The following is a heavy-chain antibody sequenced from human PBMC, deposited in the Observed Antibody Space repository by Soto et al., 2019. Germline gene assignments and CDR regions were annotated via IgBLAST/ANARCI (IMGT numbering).Heavy chain of an antibody. CDR2: INAGNGNT. D-gene: IGHD2-21*02. Sequence: GASVKVSCKTSGFTFSSSAVRWVRQARGHGLQWMGWINAGNGNTNYAQKFQDRVTITTDTSTGTGYMELRSLKPDDTAVYYCATEGRGNCGGDCYLDYWGQGTLVTVSS. V-gene: IGHV1-58*01. J-gene: IGHJ4*02. CDR1: GFTFSSSA. CDR3: ATEGRGNCGGDCYLDY.